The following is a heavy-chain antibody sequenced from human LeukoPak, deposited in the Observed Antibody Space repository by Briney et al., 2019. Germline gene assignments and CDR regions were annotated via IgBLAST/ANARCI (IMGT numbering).Heavy chain of an antibody. CDR1: GFTFSSYA. D-gene: IGHD2-15*01. CDR3: ANDVGSSTTPDV. CDR2: ISYDGSNK. J-gene: IGHJ6*04. Sequence: PGGSLRLSCAASGFTFSSYAMHWVRQAPGKGLEWVAVISYDGSNKYYADSVKGRFTISRDNSKNTLYLQMNSLRAGDTAVYYCANDVGSSTTPDVWGKGTTVAVSS. V-gene: IGHV3-30-3*02.